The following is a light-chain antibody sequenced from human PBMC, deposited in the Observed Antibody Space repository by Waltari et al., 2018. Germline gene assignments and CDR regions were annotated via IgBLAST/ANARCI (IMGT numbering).Light chain of an antibody. J-gene: IGLJ3*02. CDR2: DVT. V-gene: IGLV2-14*01. CDR1: TSDVGTHDY. CDR3: SSYTNDHWV. Sequence: QSALTQPASVTGSPGQSITISCTGSTSDVGTHDYVSWYQQHPDKAPKLLIYDVTNRPSGVSSRLSGSKSGNAAYLTISALQAEDEADYFCSSYTNDHWVFGGGTRLTVL.